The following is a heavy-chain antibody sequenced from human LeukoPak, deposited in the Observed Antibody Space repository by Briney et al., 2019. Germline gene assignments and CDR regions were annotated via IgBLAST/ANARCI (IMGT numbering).Heavy chain of an antibody. D-gene: IGHD3-10*01. CDR3: AKDRGIISDY. J-gene: IGHJ4*02. V-gene: IGHV3-23*01. CDR2: ISGSGGST. CDR1: GFTFSSYA. Sequence: GGSLRLSCAASGFTFSSYAMSWVRQAPGKGLGWVSAISGSGGSTYYADSVKGRFTISRDNSKNTLYLQMNSLRVEDTAVYYCAKDRGIISDYWGQGTLVTVSS.